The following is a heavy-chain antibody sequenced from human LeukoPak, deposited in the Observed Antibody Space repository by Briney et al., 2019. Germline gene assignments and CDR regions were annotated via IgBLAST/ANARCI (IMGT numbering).Heavy chain of an antibody. CDR1: GGSNSSGDYY. D-gene: IGHD3-22*01. J-gene: IGHJ5*02. V-gene: IGHV4-30-4*01. CDR3: ARPYYYDSRIDP. Sequence: PSETLSLTCTVSGGSNSSGDYYWSWIRQPPGKGLEWIAYMYYSGSTCYNPSLKSRVTMSADTSKNQLSLKLSSVTAADTAVYYCARPYYYDSRIDPWGQGILVTVSS. CDR2: MYYSGST.